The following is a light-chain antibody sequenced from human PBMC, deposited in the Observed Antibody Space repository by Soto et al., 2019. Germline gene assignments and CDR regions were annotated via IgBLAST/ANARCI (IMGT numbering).Light chain of an antibody. CDR3: QYYNNYCWT. CDR1: QSISSW. V-gene: IGKV1-5*03. CDR2: KTS. Sequence: DIQLTQSPSTLYASVGDRVTITCRASQSISSWLAWYQQKPGKAPKFLIYKTSNLESGVPTSFSGNGSGTEFALTISSLQPDDFATYYCQYYNNYCWTFGQGTKVDIK. J-gene: IGKJ1*01.